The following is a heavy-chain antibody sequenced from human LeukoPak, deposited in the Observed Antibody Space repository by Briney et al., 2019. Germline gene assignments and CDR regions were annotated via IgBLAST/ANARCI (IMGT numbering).Heavy chain of an antibody. Sequence: SETLSLTCTVSGGSISSGDYYWSWIRQPPGKGLEWIGYIYYSGSTYYNPSLKSRVTISVDTSKNQFSLKLSSVTAADTAVYYCAREEFYYGSGGYYYYGMDVWGKGTTVTVSS. CDR2: IYYSGST. J-gene: IGHJ6*04. CDR1: GGSISSGDYY. D-gene: IGHD3-10*01. CDR3: AREEFYYGSGGYYYYGMDV. V-gene: IGHV4-30-4*01.